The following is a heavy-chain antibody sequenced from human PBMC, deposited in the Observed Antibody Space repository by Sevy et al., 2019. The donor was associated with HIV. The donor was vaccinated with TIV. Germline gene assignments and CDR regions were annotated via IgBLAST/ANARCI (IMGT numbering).Heavy chain of an antibody. CDR2: ISAYNGNT. V-gene: IGHV1-18*01. D-gene: IGHD2-2*01. CDR1: GYTFTSYG. CDR3: ARVGGCSSTSCYHGSRDTYYYYYYGMDV. Sequence: ASVTVSCKASGYTFTSYGISWVRQAPGQGLEWMGWISAYNGNTNYAQKLQGRVTMTTDTSTSTAYMELRSLRSDDTAVYYCARVGGCSSTSCYHGSRDTYYYYYYGMDVWGQGTTVTVSS. J-gene: IGHJ6*02.